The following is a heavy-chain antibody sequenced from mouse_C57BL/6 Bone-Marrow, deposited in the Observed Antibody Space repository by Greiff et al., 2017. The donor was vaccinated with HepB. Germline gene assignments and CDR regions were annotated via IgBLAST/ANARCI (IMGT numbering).Heavy chain of an antibody. D-gene: IGHD1-1*01. CDR1: GFNIKDYY. Sequence: DVKLVESGAELVKPGASVKLSCTASGFNIKDYYMHWVKQRTEQGLEWIGRIDPEDGETKYAPKFQGKATITADTSSNTAYLQLSSLTSEDTAVYYCARNYYGSLYYFDYWGQGTTLTVSS. J-gene: IGHJ2*01. CDR3: ARNYYGSLYYFDY. CDR2: IDPEDGET. V-gene: IGHV14-2*01.